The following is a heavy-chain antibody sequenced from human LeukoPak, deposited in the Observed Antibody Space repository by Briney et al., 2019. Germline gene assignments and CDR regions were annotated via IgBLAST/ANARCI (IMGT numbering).Heavy chain of an antibody. CDR3: ARGGLDNVDV. J-gene: IGHJ6*02. CDR1: GFTFSSNW. D-gene: IGHD2-2*03. Sequence: PGGSLRLSCAASGFTFSSNWMSWVRQAPGKGLEWIGYIYYSGSTNYNPSLKSRVTISVDTSKNQFSLKLSSVTAADTAVYYCARGGLDNVDVWGQGTTVTVSS. V-gene: IGHV4-59*01. CDR2: IYYSGST.